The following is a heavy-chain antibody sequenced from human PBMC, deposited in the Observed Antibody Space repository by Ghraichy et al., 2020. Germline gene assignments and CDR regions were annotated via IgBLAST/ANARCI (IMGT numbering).Heavy chain of an antibody. V-gene: IGHV3-48*02. CDR3: ARRMDIAATIGDY. J-gene: IGHJ4*02. CDR1: GFTFSSHS. Sequence: GESLNISCAASGFTFSSHSMNWVRQAPGKGLEWVSYISISSGTIYYAGSVKGRFTISRDNAKNSLYLQMNSLRDEDTAVYYCARRMDIAATIGDYWGQGTLVTVSS. D-gene: IGHD5-12*01. CDR2: ISISSGTI.